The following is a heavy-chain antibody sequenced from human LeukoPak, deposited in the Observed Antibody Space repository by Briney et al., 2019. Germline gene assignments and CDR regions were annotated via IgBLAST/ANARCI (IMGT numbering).Heavy chain of an antibody. V-gene: IGHV3-21*04. CDR3: AKRLSYTSGWYYFDY. D-gene: IGHD6-19*01. Sequence: GGSLRLSCAASGFTFSSYTMNWVRQAPGKGLEWVSSISSSSSSIYYADSVKGRFTISRDNSKNTLYLQMNSLRAEDTAVYYCAKRLSYTSGWYYFDYWGQGTLVTVSS. CDR1: GFTFSSYT. CDR2: ISSSSSSI. J-gene: IGHJ4*02.